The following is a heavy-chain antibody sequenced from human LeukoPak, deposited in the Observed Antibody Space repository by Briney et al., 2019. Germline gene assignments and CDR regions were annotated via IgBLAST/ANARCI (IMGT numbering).Heavy chain of an antibody. J-gene: IGHJ6*02. V-gene: IGHV3-23*01. CDR3: VKDRGGSPFYGMDV. CDR2: ISGSGGAGT. Sequence: GGSLRLSCAASGFTFSSYAMSWVRQAPGKGLEWVSTISGSGGAGTYYAASGKGRFTIPRDNSKNTLYLPMNSLRAEDTAVYYCVKDRGGSPFYGMDVWGQGTTVTVSS. D-gene: IGHD1-26*01. CDR1: GFTFSSYA.